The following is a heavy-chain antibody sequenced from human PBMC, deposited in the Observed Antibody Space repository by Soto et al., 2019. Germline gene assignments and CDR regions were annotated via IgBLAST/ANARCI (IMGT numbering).Heavy chain of an antibody. Sequence: QVQLVQSGAEVKKPGSSVKVSCKASGGPFSTYTISWVRQAPGQGLECMGRILLLLDITNYAQKFQGRVTITENKSTSTTYMELSSLRSEDTAIYYCAFSPTGSCTTFTCHEYFQHWGQGTLVTVSS. J-gene: IGHJ1*01. CDR1: GGPFSTYT. CDR2: ILLLLDIT. CDR3: AFSPTGSCTTFTCHEYFQH. V-gene: IGHV1-69*02. D-gene: IGHD1-26*01.